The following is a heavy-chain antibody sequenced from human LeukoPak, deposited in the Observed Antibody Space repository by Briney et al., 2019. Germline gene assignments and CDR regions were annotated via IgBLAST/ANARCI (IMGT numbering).Heavy chain of an antibody. J-gene: IGHJ4*02. CDR3: TGQGLAVRGVMILKRPAGFDY. D-gene: IGHD3-10*01. Sequence: SETLSLTCADYGGSFSGYYWSWIRQPPGKGLECIGSIYYSGSTYYNPYLKSRVTISVPTSKTKFSLKLSSMTAAHRAGYYFTGQGLAVRGVMILKRPAGFDYWSQGILVIVAS. CDR1: GGSFSGYY. CDR2: IYYSGST. V-gene: IGHV4-34*01.